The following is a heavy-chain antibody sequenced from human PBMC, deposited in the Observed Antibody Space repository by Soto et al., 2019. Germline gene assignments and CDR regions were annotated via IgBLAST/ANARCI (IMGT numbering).Heavy chain of an antibody. CDR1: GFTFGDSY. CDR2: ISPGSRYP. D-gene: IGHD2-15*01. Sequence: GGSLRLSCAGSGFTFGDSYMSWIRQAPGKGLEWLSYISPGSRYPAYADSVKGRLTISRDNAKRSLYLQMMSLTAEDTAIYYCVRGGGGGLFDPWGQGTMVTVSS. CDR3: VRGGGGGLFDP. V-gene: IGHV3-11*06. J-gene: IGHJ5*02.